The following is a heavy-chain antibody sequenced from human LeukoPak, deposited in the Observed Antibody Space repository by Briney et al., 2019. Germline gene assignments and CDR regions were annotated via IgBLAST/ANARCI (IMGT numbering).Heavy chain of an antibody. J-gene: IGHJ5*02. V-gene: IGHV3-30*02. CDR3: AKDRAAAGDNWFDP. CDR2: IWYDGSNK. D-gene: IGHD6-13*01. Sequence: FIWYDGSNKYYADSVKGRFTISRDNSKNMLYLQMNSLRAEDTAVYYCAKDRAAAGDNWFDPWGQGTLVTVSS.